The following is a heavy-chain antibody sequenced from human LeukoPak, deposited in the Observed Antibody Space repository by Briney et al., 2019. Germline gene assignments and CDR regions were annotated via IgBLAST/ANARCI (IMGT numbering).Heavy chain of an antibody. D-gene: IGHD3-3*01. CDR2: IIGSGGST. Sequence: GGSLRLSCAASGFTFSSYAMSWVRQAPGKGLEWGSAIIGSGGSTYYADSVKGRFTISRDNSKNTLYLQMNSLRAEDTAVYYCAKDYDFWSGYPRGFDYWGQGTLVTVSS. V-gene: IGHV3-23*01. J-gene: IGHJ4*02. CDR3: AKDYDFWSGYPRGFDY. CDR1: GFTFSSYA.